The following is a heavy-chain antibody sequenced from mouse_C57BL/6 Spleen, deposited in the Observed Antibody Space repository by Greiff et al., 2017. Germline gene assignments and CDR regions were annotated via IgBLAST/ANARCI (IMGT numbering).Heavy chain of an antibody. V-gene: IGHV1-61*01. CDR2: IYPSDSET. D-gene: IGHD1-1*01. CDR3: ARLDYGSSYGY. CDR1: GYTFTSYW. Sequence: VQLQQPGAELVRPGSSVKLSCKASGYTFTSYWMDWVKQRPGQGLEWIGNIYPSDSETNYNQKFKDKATLTVDKSSSTAYMQLSSLTSEDSAVYYCARLDYGSSYGYWGQGTTLTVSS. J-gene: IGHJ2*01.